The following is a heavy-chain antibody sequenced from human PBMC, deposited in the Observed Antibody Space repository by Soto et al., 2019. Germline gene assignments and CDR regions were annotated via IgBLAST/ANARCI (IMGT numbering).Heavy chain of an antibody. Sequence: QLQLQESGPGLVKPSETLSLTCNVSGGSISTSTYYWAWVRQAPGKGLEWIANIYYRGDTYYHPSLRTRLTVSVDTSKNQFSLRLTSLTAADTAMYFCASLQVPGNFDYWGQGTLVTVSS. J-gene: IGHJ4*02. V-gene: IGHV4-39*01. CDR3: ASLQVPGNFDY. CDR2: IYYRGDT. D-gene: IGHD6-13*01. CDR1: GGSISTSTYY.